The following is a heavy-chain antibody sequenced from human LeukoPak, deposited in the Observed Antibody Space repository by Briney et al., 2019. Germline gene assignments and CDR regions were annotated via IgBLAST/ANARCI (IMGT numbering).Heavy chain of an antibody. Sequence: ASVKVSCKASGYTFTSYDINWVRQATGQGLEWMGWMNPNSGNTGYAQKFQGRVTMTRNTYISTAYMELSSLRSEDTAVYYCARGRSDYVWGSYRFYYYMDVWGKGTTVTVSS. CDR1: GYTFTSYD. D-gene: IGHD3-16*02. V-gene: IGHV1-8*01. CDR2: MNPNSGNT. J-gene: IGHJ6*03. CDR3: ARGRSDYVWGSYRFYYYMDV.